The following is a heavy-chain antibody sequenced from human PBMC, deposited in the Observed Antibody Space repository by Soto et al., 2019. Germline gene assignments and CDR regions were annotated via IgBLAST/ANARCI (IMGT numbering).Heavy chain of an antibody. CDR3: AKDHLEITVTTPSY. V-gene: IGHV3-30*18. Sequence: QVQLVESGGGVVQPGRSLRLSCAASGFTFSSYGMHWVRQAPGKGLEWVAVISYDGNNKYYADSVKGRFTISRDNFKNTLYLQMDSLRAEDTAMYYCAKDHLEITVTTPSYWGQGTLVTVSS. CDR1: GFTFSSYG. J-gene: IGHJ4*02. D-gene: IGHD4-17*01. CDR2: ISYDGNNK.